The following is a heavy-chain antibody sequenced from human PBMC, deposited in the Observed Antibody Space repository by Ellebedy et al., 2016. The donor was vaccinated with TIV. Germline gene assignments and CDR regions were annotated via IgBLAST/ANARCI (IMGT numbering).Heavy chain of an antibody. V-gene: IGHV3-33*01. CDR1: GFTFSSYG. CDR3: ARAPVTAIYSDPPDY. J-gene: IGHJ4*02. Sequence: PGGSLRLSCAASGFTFSSYGMHWVRQAPGKGLEWVAVIWYDGSNKYYADSVKGRFTISRDNSKNTLYLQMNSLRAEDTAVYYCARAPVTAIYSDPPDYWGQGTLVTVSS. CDR2: IWYDGSNK. D-gene: IGHD2-21*02.